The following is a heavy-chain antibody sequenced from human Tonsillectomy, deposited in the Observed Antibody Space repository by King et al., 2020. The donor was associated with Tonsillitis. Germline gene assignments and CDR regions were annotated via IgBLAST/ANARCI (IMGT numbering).Heavy chain of an antibody. V-gene: IGHV5-10-1*03. Sequence: VQLVESGAEVKKPGESLRISCKGSGYSFTSYWISWVRQMPGKGLEWMGRIDPSDSYTNYSPSFQGHVTISADKSISTAYLQWSSLKASDTAMYYCARSGGSITGTFDYYYYMDVWGKGTTVTVSS. J-gene: IGHJ6*03. CDR2: IDPSDSYT. CDR3: ARSGGSITGTFDYYYYMDV. D-gene: IGHD1-20*01. CDR1: GYSFTSYW.